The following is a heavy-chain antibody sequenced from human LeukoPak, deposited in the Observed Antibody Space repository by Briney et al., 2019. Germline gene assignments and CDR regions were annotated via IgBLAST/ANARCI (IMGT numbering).Heavy chain of an antibody. CDR3: ARDLRYSSGWSASGMDV. CDR1: GYTFTDYY. V-gene: IGHV1-2*02. J-gene: IGHJ6*03. CDR2: INPNSGGT. Sequence: EASVKVSCKASGYTFTDYYMHWVRQAPGQGLEWMGWINPNSGGTNYGQKFQGRVTMTRDTSISTAYMELSRLRSDDTAVYYCARDLRYSSGWSASGMDVWGKGTTVTISS. D-gene: IGHD6-19*01.